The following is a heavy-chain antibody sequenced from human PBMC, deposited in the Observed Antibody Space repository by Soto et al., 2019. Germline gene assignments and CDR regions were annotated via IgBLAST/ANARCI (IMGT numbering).Heavy chain of an antibody. CDR1: GLSLSTTGVG. V-gene: IGHV2-5*02. J-gene: IGHJ6*02. Sequence: QITLKESGPTLVKPTQTLTLTCTFSGLSLSTTGVGGGWIRQPPGKALEWLALIYWDDDKRYSPSLKSRLTITKDTSKTQVVLTMTNMDPVDTATYYCVQSRCGGDCLQSYSSHSYYGLDVWGQGTTVTVSS. D-gene: IGHD2-21*02. CDR2: IYWDDDK. CDR3: VQSRCGGDCLQSYSSHSYYGLDV.